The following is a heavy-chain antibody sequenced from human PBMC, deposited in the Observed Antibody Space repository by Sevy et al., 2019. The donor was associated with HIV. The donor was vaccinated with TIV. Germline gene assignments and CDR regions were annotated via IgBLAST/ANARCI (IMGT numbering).Heavy chain of an antibody. Sequence: SLKIYCAASGFTFDDYAMHWARQAPGKGLEWVSCISWNSGSIGYADSVKGRFTISRDNAKNSLYLQMNSLRAEDTALYYCAKDIDRFWSGSSFFDYWVQGTLVTVSS. J-gene: IGHJ4*02. CDR2: ISWNSGSI. CDR3: AKDIDRFWSGSSFFDY. CDR1: GFTFDDYA. V-gene: IGHV3-9*01. D-gene: IGHD3-3*01.